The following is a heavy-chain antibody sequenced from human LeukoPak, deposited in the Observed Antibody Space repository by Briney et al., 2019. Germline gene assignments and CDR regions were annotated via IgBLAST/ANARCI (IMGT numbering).Heavy chain of an antibody. D-gene: IGHD3-22*01. Sequence: GGSLRLSCAASGFTFSDYYMSWIRLAPGKGLEWVSYISSSGSTIYYADSVKGRFTISRDNAKNSLYLQMNSLRAEGTAVYYCARDHTYYYDSSQDYFDYWGQGTLVTVSS. CDR3: ARDHTYYYDSSQDYFDY. CDR2: ISSSGSTI. CDR1: GFTFSDYY. J-gene: IGHJ4*02. V-gene: IGHV3-11*04.